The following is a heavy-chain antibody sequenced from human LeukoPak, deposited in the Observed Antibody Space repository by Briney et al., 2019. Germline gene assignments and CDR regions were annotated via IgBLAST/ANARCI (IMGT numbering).Heavy chain of an antibody. J-gene: IGHJ4*02. D-gene: IGHD3-16*01. CDR1: GFTFSSYA. CDR2: ISGSGGST. Sequence: GGSLRLSCAASGFTFSSYAMSWVRQAPGKGPEWVSAISGSGGSTYYADSVKGRFTISRDNSRDTLYLQMNSLRDEDTAVYYCAKGYYDYVWGSYYFDYWGQGTLVTVSS. CDR3: AKGYYDYVWGSYYFDY. V-gene: IGHV3-23*01.